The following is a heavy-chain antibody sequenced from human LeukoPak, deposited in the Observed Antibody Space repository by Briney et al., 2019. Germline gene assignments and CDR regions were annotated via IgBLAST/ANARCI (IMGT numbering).Heavy chain of an antibody. CDR1: GGSISSYY. J-gene: IGHJ5*02. Sequence: PSETLSLTCTVSGGSISSYYWSWIQQPPGKGLEWIGYIYYSGSTNYNPSLKSRVTISVDTSKNQFSLKLSSVTAADTAVYYCARDIAVAGIGWFDPWGQGTLVTVSS. D-gene: IGHD6-19*01. V-gene: IGHV4-59*01. CDR3: ARDIAVAGIGWFDP. CDR2: IYYSGST.